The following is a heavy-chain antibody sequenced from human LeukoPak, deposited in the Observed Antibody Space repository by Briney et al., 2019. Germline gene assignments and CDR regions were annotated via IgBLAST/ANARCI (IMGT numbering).Heavy chain of an antibody. D-gene: IGHD1-1*01. Sequence: GGSLRLSCAASGFTFTNYFMTWVRQAPGTGLEWVALIKQGGSDKYYVDSVKGRFTISRDNAKNTLFLQMNSLRVDDTAVYYCARGAALNWNSGGIDYWGQGTLVTVSS. CDR2: IKQGGSDK. J-gene: IGHJ4*02. CDR3: ARGAALNWNSGGIDY. CDR1: GFTFTNYF. V-gene: IGHV3-7*01.